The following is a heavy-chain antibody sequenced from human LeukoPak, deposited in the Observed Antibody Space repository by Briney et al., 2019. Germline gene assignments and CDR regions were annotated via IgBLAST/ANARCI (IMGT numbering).Heavy chain of an antibody. Sequence: GASLRLSCAASGFTFSSYAMSWVRQAPGKGLEWVSGINGSGGGTFYADSVEGRFTISRDNSQNTLYLQINSLRAEDTAVYSCARRALVVATSYWYFDLWGRGTLVTVSS. D-gene: IGHD2-15*01. J-gene: IGHJ2*01. V-gene: IGHV3-23*01. CDR1: GFTFSSYA. CDR2: INGSGGGT. CDR3: ARRALVVATSYWYFDL.